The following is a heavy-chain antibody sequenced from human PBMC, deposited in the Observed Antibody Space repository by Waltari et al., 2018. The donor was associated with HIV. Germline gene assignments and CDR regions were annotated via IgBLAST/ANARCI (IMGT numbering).Heavy chain of an antibody. CDR2: INRDGRTR. CDR1: GFSVRNHW. Sequence: VQLVESGGGSIKTGGSLRLSCAGSGFSVRNHWMDWVRQGPGKGLVWVGRINRDGRTRNYADAVKGRFVISRDNSRNTVYLQLNSVKVEDTAVYFCARASHYIEFSTFDGDYYFDLWGRGTRVAVSS. V-gene: IGHV3-74*01. J-gene: IGHJ4*02. CDR3: ARASHYIEFSTFDGDYYFDL. D-gene: IGHD3-9*01.